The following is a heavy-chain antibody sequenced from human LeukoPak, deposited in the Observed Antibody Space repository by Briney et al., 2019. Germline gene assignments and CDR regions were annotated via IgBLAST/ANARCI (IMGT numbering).Heavy chain of an antibody. V-gene: IGHV1-46*01. D-gene: IGHD6-6*01. Sequence: GASVKVSCKASGYTLTNYNLHWVRQAPGQRLEWVGQINPSDGSTKYAQKFQGRVTMTRDMSTSIVYMELSSLRSEDTAVYFCARDRGLAARFDYWGQGTLVTVSS. CDR1: GYTLTNYN. CDR3: ARDRGLAARFDY. J-gene: IGHJ4*02. CDR2: INPSDGST.